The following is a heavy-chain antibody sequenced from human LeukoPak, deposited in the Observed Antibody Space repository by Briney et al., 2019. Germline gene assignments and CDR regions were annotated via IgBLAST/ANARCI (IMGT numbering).Heavy chain of an antibody. V-gene: IGHV3-7*01. J-gene: IGHJ3*02. D-gene: IGHD4/OR15-4a*01. CDR3: ATIRAQTFDI. Sequence: PGGSLRLSCVGSGFSFRCHWGNWVRQSPGKGLEWVANIKPDGSDKYYVDSARGRFTVSRDNAKNSAFLQMNSLRAEDTAIYYCATIRAQTFDIWGQGTLVSVSS. CDR1: GFSFRCHW. CDR2: IKPDGSDK.